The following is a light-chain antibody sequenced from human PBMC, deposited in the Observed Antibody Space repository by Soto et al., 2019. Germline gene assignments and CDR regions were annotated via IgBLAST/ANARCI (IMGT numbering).Light chain of an antibody. J-gene: IGKJ5*01. Sequence: EIVLTQSPGTLSLSPGERATLSCRASQSVSSSYLAWYQQKPGQAPRLLIYGASSRATGIPDRFSGSGSGTEFTLTISSLQSEDSAFYYCQQYNKWPITFGQGTRLEIK. CDR1: QSVSSSY. CDR3: QQYNKWPIT. CDR2: GAS. V-gene: IGKV3-20*01.